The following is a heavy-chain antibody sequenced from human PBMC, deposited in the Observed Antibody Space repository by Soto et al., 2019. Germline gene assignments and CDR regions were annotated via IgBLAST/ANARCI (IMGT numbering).Heavy chain of an antibody. J-gene: IGHJ4*02. CDR3: AQVDDVAALFAY. Sequence: QITLKESGPTLVKPTQTLTLTCTFSGFSISTTGEGVGWIRQPPGKALEWLAVIYWNDDKSYSPSLKSRLTISKDTSTKQVVLTMMTMAPVDTGTYYCAQVDDVAALFAYLGQGTLVTVSS. D-gene: IGHD6-6*01. V-gene: IGHV2-5*01. CDR2: IYWNDDK. CDR1: GFSISTTGEG.